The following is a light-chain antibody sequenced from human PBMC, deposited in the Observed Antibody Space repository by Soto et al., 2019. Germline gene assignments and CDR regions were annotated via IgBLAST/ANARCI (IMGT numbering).Light chain of an antibody. Sequence: LSCRASQSVSSNLAWYQQKPGQAPRLLIYGASTRATGIPARFSGSGSGTEFTLTISSLQSEDFAVYYCQQYNDWPLTFGGGTKVDIK. CDR1: QSVSSN. CDR3: QQYNDWPLT. V-gene: IGKV3-15*01. J-gene: IGKJ4*01. CDR2: GAS.